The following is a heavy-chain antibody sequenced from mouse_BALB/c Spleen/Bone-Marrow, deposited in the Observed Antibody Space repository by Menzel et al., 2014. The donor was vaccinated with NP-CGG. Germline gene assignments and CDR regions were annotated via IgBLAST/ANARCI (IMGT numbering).Heavy chain of an antibody. CDR1: GFNIKDTY. J-gene: IGHJ2*01. CDR3: ANYFFGFYLDH. D-gene: IGHD1-1*01. V-gene: IGHV14-3*02. CDR2: IDPANDNT. Sequence: EVHLPQSGAELVKPGASAQLCCTASGFNIKDTYMHWVKQRPEQGLEWIGRIDPANDNTKYDPKFQGKATITADTSSNTAYLQLSSLTSEDTAVYYCANYFFGFYLDHWPKATTLP.